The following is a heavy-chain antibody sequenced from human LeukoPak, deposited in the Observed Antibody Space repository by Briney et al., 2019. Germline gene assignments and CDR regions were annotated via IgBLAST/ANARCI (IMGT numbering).Heavy chain of an antibody. CDR3: AVTRRYYDSSGYYNWFDP. V-gene: IGHV1-69*04. J-gene: IGHJ5*02. D-gene: IGHD3-22*01. CDR1: GGTFSSYA. CDR2: IIPILGIA. Sequence: ASVKVSCKASGGTFSSYAISWVRQAPGQGLEWMGRIIPILGIANYAQKFQGRVTITADKSTSTAYMELSSLRSEDTAVYYCAVTRRYYDSSGYYNWFDPWGQGTLVTVSS.